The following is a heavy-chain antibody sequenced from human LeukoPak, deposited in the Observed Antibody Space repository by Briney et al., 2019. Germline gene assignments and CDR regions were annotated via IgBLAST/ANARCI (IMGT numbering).Heavy chain of an antibody. CDR1: GCIVSNKY. V-gene: IGHV3-53*01. Sequence: GRSLTLSCAASGCIVSNKYMTWVRHPPGNGLEWVSLIYSDGRTYYADSVRGRCTISRDNSKNTLYLQMTSLRVTATAVYYCARGLFLSGYLDAFDLWGQGTVVTVSS. CDR2: IYSDGRT. CDR3: ARGLFLSGYLDAFDL. D-gene: IGHD3-22*01. J-gene: IGHJ3*01.